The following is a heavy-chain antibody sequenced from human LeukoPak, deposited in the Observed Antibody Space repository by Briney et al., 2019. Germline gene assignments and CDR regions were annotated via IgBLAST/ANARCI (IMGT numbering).Heavy chain of an antibody. D-gene: IGHD3-10*01. CDR1: GYSISSGYY. Sequence: SEALSLTCSVSGYSISSGYYWGWVRQPPGKGLEWIGTIYQSGATHDNPSLKSRVTISIDKSKNQLSLRLMSVTVADTAVYYCARSVYYGSWSYFDYYYYMDVWGKGTTVTVSS. CDR3: ARSVYYGSWSYFDYYYYMDV. V-gene: IGHV4-38-2*02. CDR2: IYQSGAT. J-gene: IGHJ6*03.